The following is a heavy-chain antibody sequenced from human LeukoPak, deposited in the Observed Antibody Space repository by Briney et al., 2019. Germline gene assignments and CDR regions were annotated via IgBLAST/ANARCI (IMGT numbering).Heavy chain of an antibody. V-gene: IGHV3-23*01. D-gene: IGHD6-19*01. CDR1: GFTFSSYT. J-gene: IGHJ4*02. CDR2: ISANGGNI. CDR3: AKSRSQQWLANDC. Sequence: GGSLRLSCAASGFTFSSYTMSWVRQAPGKGLEWLSSISANGGNIYYADSVKGHFTISRDNSKSTVYLQMNSLRAEDTPVYYCAKSRSQQWLANDCWGQGTLVTVSS.